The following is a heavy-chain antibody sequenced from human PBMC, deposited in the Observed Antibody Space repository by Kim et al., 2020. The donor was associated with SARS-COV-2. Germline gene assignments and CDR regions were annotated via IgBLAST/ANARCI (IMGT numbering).Heavy chain of an antibody. J-gene: IGHJ3*02. CDR1: GFTFSSYW. Sequence: GGSLRLSCAASGFTFSSYWMTWVCQAPGKGLEWVANIKQDGNQKYYVDSVKGRFTISRDNAKNSLYLQMNSPRAEDTAVYYCARDGDLYSSGKDAFDIWGQGTMVTVSS. D-gene: IGHD6-19*01. CDR3: ARDGDLYSSGKDAFDI. CDR2: IKQDGNQK. V-gene: IGHV3-7*01.